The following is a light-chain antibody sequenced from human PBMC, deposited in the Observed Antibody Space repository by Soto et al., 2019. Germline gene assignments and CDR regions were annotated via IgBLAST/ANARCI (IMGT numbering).Light chain of an antibody. J-gene: IGKJ5*01. CDR3: QQYGSSPIT. Sequence: EIVLTQSPGTLSLSPGERATLSCRASQSVGSSYLAWYQQKSGQAPRLLIYTASSRATGIPDRFSGSGSGTDLTLTISRLEPEDFAVYYCQQYGSSPITFGQGTRLEIK. CDR2: TAS. CDR1: QSVGSSY. V-gene: IGKV3-20*01.